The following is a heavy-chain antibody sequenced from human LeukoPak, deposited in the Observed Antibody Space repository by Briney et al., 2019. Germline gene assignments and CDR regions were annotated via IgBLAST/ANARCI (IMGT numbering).Heavy chain of an antibody. CDR3: ARGSSSPIDY. J-gene: IGHJ4*02. CDR2: INHSGST. D-gene: IGHD6-6*01. V-gene: IGHV4-34*01. Sequence: PSETLSLTCTVSGGSISSYYWSWIRQPPGKGLEWIGEINHSGSTNYNPSLKSRVTISVDTSKNQFSLKLSSVTAADTAVYYCARGSSSPIDYWGQGTLVTVSS. CDR1: GGSISSYY.